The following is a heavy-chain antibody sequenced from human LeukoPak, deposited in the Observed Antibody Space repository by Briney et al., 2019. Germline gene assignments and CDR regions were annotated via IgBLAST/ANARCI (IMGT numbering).Heavy chain of an antibody. CDR2: ISHSGGST. V-gene: IGHV3-23*01. CDR3: AKRIEYSSSSAYFDF. D-gene: IGHD6-6*01. J-gene: IGHJ4*02. Sequence: GVSLRLSCAASGFTFSSYAMTWVRQAPGKGLEWVSAISHSGGSTYYSGSVKGRFTISRDNSKNTLYLQMNSLRADDTAVYYCAKRIEYSSSSAYFDFWGQGALVTVSS. CDR1: GFTFSSYA.